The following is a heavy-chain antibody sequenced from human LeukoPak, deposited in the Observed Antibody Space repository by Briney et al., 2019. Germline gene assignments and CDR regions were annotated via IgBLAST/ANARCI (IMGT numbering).Heavy chain of an antibody. CDR2: IYYSGST. J-gene: IGHJ3*02. CDR1: GGSISSYY. Sequence: SETLSLTCTVSGGSISSYYWSWIRQPPGKGLEWIGYIYYSGSTNYNPSLKSRVTISVDTSKNQFSLKLSSVTAADTAVYYCARGAYGSGSLGAFDIWGQGTMVTVSP. CDR3: ARGAYGSGSLGAFDI. V-gene: IGHV4-59*12. D-gene: IGHD3-10*01.